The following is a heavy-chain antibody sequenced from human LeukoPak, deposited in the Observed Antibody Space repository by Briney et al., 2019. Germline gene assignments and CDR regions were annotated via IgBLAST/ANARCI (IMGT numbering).Heavy chain of an antibody. CDR3: ARDFCGGDCYSVFDY. J-gene: IGHJ4*02. CDR1: GFTFSSYG. Sequence: GGSLRLSCAASGFTFSSYGMHWVRQAPGKGLEWVAVIWYGGSNKYYADSVKGRFTVSRDNSKNTLYLQMNSLRAEDTAVCYCARDFCGGDCYSVFDYWGQGTLVTVSS. V-gene: IGHV3-33*01. D-gene: IGHD2-21*02. CDR2: IWYGGSNK.